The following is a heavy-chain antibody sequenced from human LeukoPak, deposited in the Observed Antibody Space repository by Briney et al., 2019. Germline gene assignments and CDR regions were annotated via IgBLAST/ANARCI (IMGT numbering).Heavy chain of an antibody. J-gene: IGHJ2*01. V-gene: IGHV4-59*01. CDR1: GGSISRYY. Sequence: SETLSLTCAVSGGSISRYYWSWIRQPPGKGLEGMGYIYYSGSTNFNPSLMSRVTISVGTSKNQFSLKLSSVTAADTAVYYCASNGYDILTGHYWFFDLWGRGTLVTVSS. CDR3: ASNGYDILTGHYWFFDL. CDR2: IYYSGST. D-gene: IGHD3-9*01.